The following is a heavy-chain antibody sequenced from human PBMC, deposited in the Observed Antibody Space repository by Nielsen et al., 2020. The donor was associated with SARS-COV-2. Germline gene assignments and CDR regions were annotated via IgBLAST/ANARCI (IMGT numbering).Heavy chain of an antibody. Sequence: GESLKISCAASGFTFSSYAMHWVRQAPGKGLEWVAVISYDGSNKYYADSVKGRFTISRDNSKNTLYLQMNSLRAEDTAVYYCARVLAAGLIYYYYGMDVWGQGTTVTVSS. J-gene: IGHJ6*02. CDR2: ISYDGSNK. CDR1: GFTFSSYA. CDR3: ARVLAAGLIYYYYGMDV. D-gene: IGHD6-13*01. V-gene: IGHV3-30*04.